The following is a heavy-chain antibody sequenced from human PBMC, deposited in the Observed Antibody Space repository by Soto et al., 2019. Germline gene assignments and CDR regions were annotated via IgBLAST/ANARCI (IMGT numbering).Heavy chain of an antibody. V-gene: IGHV3-33*01. CDR1: GFTFSSYG. CDR3: ARDRGYCSGGSCYLFDY. J-gene: IGHJ4*02. CDR2: IWYDGSNK. Sequence: QVQLVESGGGGVQPGRSLRLSCAASGFTFSSYGMHWVRQAPGKGLEWVAVIWYDGSNKYYADSVKGRFTISRDNSKNTLYLQMNSLRAEDTAVYYCARDRGYCSGGSCYLFDYWGQGTLVTVSS. D-gene: IGHD2-15*01.